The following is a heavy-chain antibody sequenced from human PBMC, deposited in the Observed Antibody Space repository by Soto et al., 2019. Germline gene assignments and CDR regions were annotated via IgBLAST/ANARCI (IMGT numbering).Heavy chain of an antibody. V-gene: IGHV4-59*05. CDR2: IYYSGST. CDR3: ASPKIAFYNWFDP. J-gene: IGHJ5*02. D-gene: IGHD3-3*02. CDR1: GGSICGYY. Sequence: PSESLSLTCTVSGGSICGYYWSWIRQPPGKGLEWIGSIYYSGSTYYNPSLKSRVTISVDTSKNQFSLKLSSVTAADTAVYYCASPKIAFYNWFDPWGQGTLVTVSS.